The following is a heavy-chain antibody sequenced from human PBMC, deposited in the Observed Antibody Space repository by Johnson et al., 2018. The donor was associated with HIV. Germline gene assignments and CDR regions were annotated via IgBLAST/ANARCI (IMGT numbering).Heavy chain of an antibody. CDR1: GFTFSSYG. CDR2: IRYDGNNK. Sequence: QVQLVESGGGVVQPGGSLRLSCAASGFTFSSYGMHWVRQAPGKGLEWVAFIRYDGNNKYYADSVKGRFTISRDNSKNTLYLQMNSLRAEDTAVYYCARDRAVAGTRAFDIWGQGTMVTVSS. D-gene: IGHD6-19*01. CDR3: ARDRAVAGTRAFDI. V-gene: IGHV3-30*02. J-gene: IGHJ3*02.